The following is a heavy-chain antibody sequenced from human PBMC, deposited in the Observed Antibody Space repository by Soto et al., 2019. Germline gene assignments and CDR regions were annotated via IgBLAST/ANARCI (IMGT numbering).Heavy chain of an antibody. CDR1: GDSVTSYW. CDR2: IYPGDSDT. Sequence: XESLKTYCRSSGDSVTSYWLGWVRQMPGKGLEWMGIIYPGDSDTRYSPSFQGQVTISADKSISTAYLQWSSLKASDTAMYYCARLIISRCSSSLYYFDYWGQGTLVTVSS. J-gene: IGHJ4*02. D-gene: IGHD6-6*01. CDR3: ARLIISRCSSSLYYFDY. V-gene: IGHV5-51*01.